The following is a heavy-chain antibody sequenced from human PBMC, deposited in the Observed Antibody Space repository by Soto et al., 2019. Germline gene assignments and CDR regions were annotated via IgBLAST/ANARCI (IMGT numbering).Heavy chain of an antibody. CDR3: ARVEYGCSSTSCPFDY. D-gene: IGHD2-2*01. Sequence: GASVKGSWKGSGGSFSSYAISWVRQAPGQGLEWMGGIIPIFGTANYAQKFQGRVTITADESTSTAYMELSSLRSEDTAVYYCARVEYGCSSTSCPFDYWGQGTLVTVYS. V-gene: IGHV1-69*13. J-gene: IGHJ4*02. CDR2: IIPIFGTA. CDR1: GGSFSSYA.